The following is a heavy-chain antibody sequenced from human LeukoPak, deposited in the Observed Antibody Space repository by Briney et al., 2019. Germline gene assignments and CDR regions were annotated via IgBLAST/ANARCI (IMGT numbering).Heavy chain of an antibody. V-gene: IGHV1-69*06. Sequence: GCSVTVSCKASGGTFSDYALNWVRQAPGQGLEWMGVFIPILGTANSTQKFQGRVTITADISTNTVYMELNSLRSEDTAVYFCARDFPNCSGGSCYDWFDPWGQGTLVTVSS. CDR1: GGTFSDYA. CDR3: ARDFPNCSGGSCYDWFDP. J-gene: IGHJ5*02. CDR2: FIPILGTA. D-gene: IGHD2-15*01.